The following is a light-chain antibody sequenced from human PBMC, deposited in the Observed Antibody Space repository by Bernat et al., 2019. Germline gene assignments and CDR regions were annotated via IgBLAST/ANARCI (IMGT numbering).Light chain of an antibody. CDR1: SSDVGSYNH. Sequence: QSALTQPASVSGSPGQSITISCTGTSSDVGSYNHVSWYQQHPGKAPKLMIYEVTKRPSGVSDRFSGSKSGDTASLTISGLQAEDEADYYCCSFATSITDVFGTGTKVTVL. CDR3: CSFATSITDV. J-gene: IGLJ1*01. CDR2: EVT. V-gene: IGLV2-23*02.